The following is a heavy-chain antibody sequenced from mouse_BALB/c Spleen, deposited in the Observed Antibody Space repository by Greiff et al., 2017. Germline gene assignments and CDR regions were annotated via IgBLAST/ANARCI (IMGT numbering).Heavy chain of an antibody. Sequence: VKLMESGAELVRPGVSVKISCKGSGYTFTDYAMHWVKQSHAKSLEWIGVISTYYGDASYNQKFKGKATMTVDKSSSTAYMELARLTSEDSAIYYCARITSGFAYWGQGTLVTVSA. V-gene: IGHV1S137*01. CDR1: GYTFTDYA. J-gene: IGHJ3*01. CDR2: ISTYYGDA. D-gene: IGHD2-4*01. CDR3: ARITSGFAY.